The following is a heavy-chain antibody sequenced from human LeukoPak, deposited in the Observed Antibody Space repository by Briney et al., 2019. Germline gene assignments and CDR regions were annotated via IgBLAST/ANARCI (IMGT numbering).Heavy chain of an antibody. J-gene: IGHJ4*02. CDR3: TKDQTDFWSGFYDH. V-gene: IGHV3-30*18. CDR1: GITFSIYG. Sequence: GGSLRLSCAASGITFSIYGMHWVRQAPGKGLEWVSMISYDGSQTYYADSVKGRFTISRDNSKNTLYLQMNSLRAEDTAVYYCTKDQTDFWSGFYDHWGQGTLVTVSS. D-gene: IGHD3-3*01. CDR2: ISYDGSQT.